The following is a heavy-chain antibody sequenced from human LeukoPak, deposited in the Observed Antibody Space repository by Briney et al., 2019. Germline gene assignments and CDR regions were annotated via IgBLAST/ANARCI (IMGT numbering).Heavy chain of an antibody. Sequence: ASVKVSCTASGYTFTSYDINWVRQAPGQGLEWMGGVIPIFGIANYAQKFQGRVAITADESTSTAYMELSSLRSEDTAVYYCARVGGYSYGYRIDYWGQGTLVTVSS. J-gene: IGHJ4*02. CDR2: VIPIFGIA. D-gene: IGHD5-18*01. V-gene: IGHV1-69*13. CDR3: ARVGGYSYGYRIDY. CDR1: GYTFTSYD.